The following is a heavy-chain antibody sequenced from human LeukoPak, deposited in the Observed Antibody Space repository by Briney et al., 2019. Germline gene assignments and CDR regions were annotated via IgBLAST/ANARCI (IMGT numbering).Heavy chain of an antibody. CDR2: ISGDGGST. J-gene: IGHJ4*02. CDR1: GFTFDDYA. Sequence: PGGSLRLSCAASGFTFDDYAMHWVRQAPGKGLEWVSLISGDGGSTYYADSVKGRFTISRDNSKNSLYLQMNSLRTEDTALYYCAKDRDRDGCNSYLGYWGQGTLVTVS. D-gene: IGHD5-24*01. CDR3: AKDRDRDGCNSYLGY. V-gene: IGHV3-43*02.